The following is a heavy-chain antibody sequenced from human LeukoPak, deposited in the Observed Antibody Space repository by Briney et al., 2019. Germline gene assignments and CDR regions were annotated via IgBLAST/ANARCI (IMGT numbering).Heavy chain of an antibody. CDR2: IYPGDSDT. Sequence: GESLKISCKGSEYSFTSYWIAWVRQMPGRGLDWMGIIYPGDSDTRYSPSFQGQVTISVDKSINTAYLQWSSLKASDTAMYYCARLSRPHILDSNWFDSWGQGSLVTISS. D-gene: IGHD3-3*01. V-gene: IGHV5-51*01. J-gene: IGHJ5*01. CDR3: ARLSRPHILDSNWFDS. CDR1: EYSFTSYW.